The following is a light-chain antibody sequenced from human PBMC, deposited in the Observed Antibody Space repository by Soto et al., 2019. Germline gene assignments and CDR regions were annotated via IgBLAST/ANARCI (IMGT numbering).Light chain of an antibody. J-gene: IGLJ2*01. CDR3: SSYVSSHRLEV. V-gene: IGLV2-14*01. CDR1: SSDVGGYNY. Sequence: QSALTQPASVSGSPGQSITISCTGSSSDVGGYNYVSWYQQHPGKAPKLMIYGVSNRPSGVSNRFSGSKSGNKASLTIAGFQAEDWDDYYCSSYVSSHRLEVFGGGTKLTVL. CDR2: GVS.